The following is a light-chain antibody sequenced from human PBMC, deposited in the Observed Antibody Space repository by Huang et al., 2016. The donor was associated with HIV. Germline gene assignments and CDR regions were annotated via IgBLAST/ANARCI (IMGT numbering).Light chain of an antibody. CDR3: QQRSNWPPLT. Sequence: DIVLTQSPATLSLSPGERATLSCRASQSVSKYLAWYQQKPGQAPRLLIFDASNRATGIPARFIGSGSGTDFTLTISSLEPEDNTVYYCQQRSNWPPLTFGGGTKVEIK. J-gene: IGKJ4*01. CDR1: QSVSKY. CDR2: DAS. V-gene: IGKV3-11*01.